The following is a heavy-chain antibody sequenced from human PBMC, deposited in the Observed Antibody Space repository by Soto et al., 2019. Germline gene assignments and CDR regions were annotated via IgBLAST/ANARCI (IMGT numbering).Heavy chain of an antibody. J-gene: IGHJ3*01. D-gene: IGHD3-22*01. CDR1: GFIFSDYL. V-gene: IGHV3-7*01. Sequence: GGSLRLSCAASGFIFSDYLMTWVRQAPGKGLEWVATIKQDGSEQYYVDSVKGRFTISRDNAKNSLYLQMNSLRAEDTAVYYCARDQLYYNDISGRPLNAFDLRGQGTTVTVSS. CDR2: IKQDGSEQ. CDR3: ARDQLYYNDISGRPLNAFDL.